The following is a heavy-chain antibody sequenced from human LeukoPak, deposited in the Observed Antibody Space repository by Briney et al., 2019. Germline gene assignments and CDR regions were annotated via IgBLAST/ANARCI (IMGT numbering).Heavy chain of an antibody. D-gene: IGHD3-3*01. CDR2: ISGSGGST. CDR3: AKDSYDFWSGYFDY. J-gene: IGHJ4*02. CDR1: GFTFSSYA. Sequence: GGSLRLSCAASGFTFSSYAMSWVRQAPGKGLEWVSAISGSGGSTYYADSVKGRFTISRDNSKNTLYLQMNSLRAEDTAVHYCAKDSYDFWSGYFDYWGQGTLVTVSS. V-gene: IGHV3-23*01.